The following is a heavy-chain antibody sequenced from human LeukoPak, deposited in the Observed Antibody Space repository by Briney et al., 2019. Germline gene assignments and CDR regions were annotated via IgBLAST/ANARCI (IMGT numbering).Heavy chain of an antibody. Sequence: GASVKVSCKASGYTFTSYGISWVRQAPGQGLEWMGWINPNSGGTNYAQKFQGRVTMTRDTSISTAYMELSRLRSDDTAVYYCARIKTGPGAFDIWGQGTMVTVSS. J-gene: IGHJ3*02. CDR3: ARIKTGPGAFDI. V-gene: IGHV1-2*02. CDR1: GYTFTSYG. D-gene: IGHD1-1*01. CDR2: INPNSGGT.